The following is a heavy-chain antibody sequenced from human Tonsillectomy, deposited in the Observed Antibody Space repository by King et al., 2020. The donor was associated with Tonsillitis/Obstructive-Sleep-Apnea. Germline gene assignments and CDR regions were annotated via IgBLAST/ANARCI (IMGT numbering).Heavy chain of an antibody. V-gene: IGHV1-2*02. J-gene: IGHJ5*02. CDR1: GYTFTGYY. CDR3: ARDPMRRITIFGNWFDP. Sequence: QLVQSGAEVKKPGASVKVSCKASGYTFTGYYMHWVRQAPGQGLEWMGWINPNSGGTNYAQKFQGRVTMTRDTSISTAYMELNRLRSDDTAVYYFARDPMRRITIFGNWFDPWGQGTLVTVSS. D-gene: IGHD3-3*01. CDR2: INPNSGGT.